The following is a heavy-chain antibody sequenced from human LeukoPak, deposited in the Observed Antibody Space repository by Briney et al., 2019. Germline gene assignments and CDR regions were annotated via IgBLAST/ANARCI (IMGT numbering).Heavy chain of an antibody. CDR2: INPNSGGT. V-gene: IGHV1-2*04. J-gene: IGHJ6*02. D-gene: IGHD3-10*01. Sequence: ASVKVSCKASGYTFTGYYMHWVRQAPGQGLEWMGWINPNSGGTNYAQKFQGWVTMTRDTSISTAYMELSSLRSEDTAVYYCARTIISTMVRGVKNGMDVWGQGTTVTVSS. CDR3: ARTIISTMVRGVKNGMDV. CDR1: GYTFTGYY.